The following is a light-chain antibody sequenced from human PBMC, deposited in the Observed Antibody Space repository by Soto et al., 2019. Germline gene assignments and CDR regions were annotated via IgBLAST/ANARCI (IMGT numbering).Light chain of an antibody. CDR1: SGSIASNY. Sequence: NFMLTQPHSVSESPGKTVTISCTRSSGSIASNYMQWYQQRPGSAPTTVIYEDNQRPSGVPDRFSGSIDSSSNSASLTISGLKTEDEADYYCQSYDSSNHVVFGGGTQLTVL. CDR3: QSYDSSNHVV. J-gene: IGLJ2*01. V-gene: IGLV6-57*04. CDR2: EDN.